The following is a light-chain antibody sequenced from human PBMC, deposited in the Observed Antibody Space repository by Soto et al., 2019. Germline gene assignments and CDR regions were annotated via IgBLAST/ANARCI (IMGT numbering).Light chain of an antibody. CDR1: QSVLYSSNNKNY. CDR2: WAS. J-gene: IGKJ2*01. CDR3: QQYYSTPQYT. V-gene: IGKV4-1*01. Sequence: DIVMTQSPDSLAVSLGERATINCKSSQSVLYSSNNKNYLAWYQQKPGQPPKLLIYWASTRESGVPDRFSGSGSGTDFTLTISSLQAEDVAVYCCQQYYSTPQYTFGQGTKLEIK.